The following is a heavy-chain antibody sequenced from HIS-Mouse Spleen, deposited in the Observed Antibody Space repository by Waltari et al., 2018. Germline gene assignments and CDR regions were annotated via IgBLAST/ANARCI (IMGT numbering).Heavy chain of an antibody. CDR1: GFTFSSYS. CDR3: ARYRGYYGDY. CDR2: ISSSSSTI. D-gene: IGHD3-22*01. J-gene: IGHJ4*02. V-gene: IGHV3-48*01. Sequence: EVQLVESGGGLVQPGGSLRLSCAASGFTFSSYSMNWVRQAPGKGLEWVSYISSSSSTIYYADSVKGRFTISRDNAKNSLYLQMNSLRAEDTAVYYFARYRGYYGDYWGQGTLVTVSS.